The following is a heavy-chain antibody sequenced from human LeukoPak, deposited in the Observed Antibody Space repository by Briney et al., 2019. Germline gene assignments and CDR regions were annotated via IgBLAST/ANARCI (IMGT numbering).Heavy chain of an antibody. CDR2: ISVYYGIT. J-gene: IGHJ4*02. CDR3: ARYHVAAVTGKKNYYFDY. CDR1: GYTFSSYG. D-gene: IGHD6-19*01. Sequence: GASVKVSCKASGYTFSSYGISWVRQAPGQGREWMGWISVYYGITNYDQKLQGRVTMTTDTSTTTAFMELRSLRSDDTAVYYCARYHVAAVTGKKNYYFDYWGQGTLVTVSS. V-gene: IGHV1-18*01.